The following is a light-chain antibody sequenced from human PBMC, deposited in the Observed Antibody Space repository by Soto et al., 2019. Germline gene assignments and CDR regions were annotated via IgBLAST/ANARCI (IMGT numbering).Light chain of an antibody. V-gene: IGLV1-40*01. CDR3: QSYDSSLDVV. Sequence: QSVLTQPPSASGAPGQRVTISCTGSSFNIGAGYDVHWYQQLPGTAPKLLIYGNSNRPSGVPDRFSGSKSGTSASLAITGLQAEDEADYYCQSYDSSLDVVFGGGTKLTVL. CDR1: SFNIGAGYD. J-gene: IGLJ2*01. CDR2: GNS.